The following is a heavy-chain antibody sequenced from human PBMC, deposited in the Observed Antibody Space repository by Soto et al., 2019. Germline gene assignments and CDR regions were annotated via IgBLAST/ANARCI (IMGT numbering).Heavy chain of an antibody. Sequence: ASVKVSCKASGYTFSGYAMHWVRQAPGQRLEWMGWINAGYGNTKSSQKFQDRVTISRDTSASTAYMELTSLRSEDTAVYYCARDTGDGTFDFWGQGTLVTVSS. J-gene: IGHJ4*02. CDR1: GYTFSGYA. V-gene: IGHV1-3*01. D-gene: IGHD7-27*01. CDR2: INAGYGNT. CDR3: ARDTGDGTFDF.